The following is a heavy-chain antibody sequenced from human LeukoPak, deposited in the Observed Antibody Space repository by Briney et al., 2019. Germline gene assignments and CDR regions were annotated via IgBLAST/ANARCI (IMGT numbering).Heavy chain of an antibody. CDR3: AREAGYVTIFGVVIQFFDY. J-gene: IGHJ4*02. CDR1: GYTFTSYG. CDR2: ISAYNGNT. V-gene: IGHV1-18*01. Sequence: ASVKVSCKASGYTFTSYGISWVRQAPGQGLEWMGWISAYNGNTNYAQKLQGRVTMTTDTSTSTAYMELRSLRSDDTAVYYCAREAGYVTIFGVVIQFFDYWGQGTLVTVSS. D-gene: IGHD3-3*01.